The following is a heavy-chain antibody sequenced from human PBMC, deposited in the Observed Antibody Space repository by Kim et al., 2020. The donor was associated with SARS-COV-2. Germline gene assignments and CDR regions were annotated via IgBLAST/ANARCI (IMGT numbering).Heavy chain of an antibody. J-gene: IGHJ5*02. D-gene: IGHD3-10*01. CDR1: GGSISSSSYY. V-gene: IGHV4-39*01. CDR3: ASHVLLWFGEWGNWFDP. Sequence: SETLSLTCTVSGGSISSSSYYWGWIRQPPGKGLEWIGSISYSGSTYYNPSLKSRVTISVDTSTDQFSLKLSSVTAADTAVYYCASHVLLWFGEWGNWFDPCGQGTLVTVS. CDR2: ISYSGST.